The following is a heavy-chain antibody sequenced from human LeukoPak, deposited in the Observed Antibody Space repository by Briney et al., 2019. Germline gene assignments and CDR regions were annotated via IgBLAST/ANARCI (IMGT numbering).Heavy chain of an antibody. CDR2: IRSKIYGGTP. Sequence: GGSLRLSCTASGFTFGDYAMTWVRQAPGKGLGWVGFIRSKIYGGTPEYAASVKGRFTISRDDSQGIAYLQMNSLITEDTAVYYCSRDQTPYYWGQGTLVTVSS. CDR3: SRDQTPYY. CDR1: GFTFGDYA. V-gene: IGHV3-49*04. J-gene: IGHJ4*02.